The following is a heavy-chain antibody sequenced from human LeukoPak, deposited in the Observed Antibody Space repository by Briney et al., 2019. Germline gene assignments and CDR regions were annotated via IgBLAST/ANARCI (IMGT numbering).Heavy chain of an antibody. CDR2: IILIFGTA. Sequence: SVKVSCKASGGTFSSYAISWVRQAPGQGLEWMGRIILIFGTANYAQKFQGRVTITTDESTSTAYMELSSLRSEDTAVYYCARDLGDSYYYDSSGPSGVWYFDYWGQGTLVTVSS. D-gene: IGHD3-22*01. J-gene: IGHJ4*02. V-gene: IGHV1-69*05. CDR1: GGTFSSYA. CDR3: ARDLGDSYYYDSSGPSGVWYFDY.